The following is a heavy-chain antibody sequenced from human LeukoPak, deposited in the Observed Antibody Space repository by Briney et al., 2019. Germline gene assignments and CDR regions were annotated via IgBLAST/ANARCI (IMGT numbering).Heavy chain of an antibody. CDR1: GITFSNYA. CDR2: ISGSGGDT. CDR3: AKDYYDISGSRYDF. Sequence: GGSLRLSCVASGITFSNYAVSWVRQAPGKGLEWVSAISGSGGDTWYADSVRGRFTISRDNSKNTLYMQVNSLRAEDTAVYYCAKDYYDISGSRYDFWGQGTLVTVSS. V-gene: IGHV3-23*01. J-gene: IGHJ4*02. D-gene: IGHD3-22*01.